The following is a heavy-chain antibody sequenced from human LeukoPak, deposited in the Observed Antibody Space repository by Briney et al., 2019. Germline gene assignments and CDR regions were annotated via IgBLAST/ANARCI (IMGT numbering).Heavy chain of an antibody. CDR3: ARGNFGETNTAFDV. J-gene: IGHJ3*01. CDR2: INSNSAST. CDR1: GYTFTDYD. V-gene: IGHV1-8*03. D-gene: IGHD4-17*01. Sequence: ASVKVSCKTSGYTFTDYDVHWVRQAPGQGLEWMGWINSNSASTNYAQRLQGRVTFTRHTSLSIAYMELSRLTSEDAAVYFCARGNFGETNTAFDVWGQGTLVAVSS.